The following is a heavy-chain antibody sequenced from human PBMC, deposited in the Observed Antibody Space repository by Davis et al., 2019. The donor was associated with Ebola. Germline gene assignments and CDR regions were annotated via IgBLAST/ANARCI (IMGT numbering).Heavy chain of an antibody. D-gene: IGHD4-17*01. CDR3: AKEKTTVTTFWYFDL. CDR1: GLTFSSYG. CDR2: ISYDGSNK. V-gene: IGHV3-30*18. J-gene: IGHJ2*01. Sequence: GESLKISCAASGLTFSSYGMHWVRQAPGQGLEWVTFISYDGSNKYYADSVKGRFTISRDNSKNTLYLQMNSLSAEDTAVYYCAKEKTTVTTFWYFDLWGRGTLVTVSS.